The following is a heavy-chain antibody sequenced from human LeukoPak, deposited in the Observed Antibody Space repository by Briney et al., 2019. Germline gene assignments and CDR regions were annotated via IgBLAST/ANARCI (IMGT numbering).Heavy chain of an antibody. CDR2: ISYDGNNK. CDR3: ARVPLNYYYYMDV. J-gene: IGHJ6*03. Sequence: GGSLRLSCVASGFNFSSYWMIWVRQAPGKGLEWVAIISYDGNNKYYAESVKGRFTTSRDNAKNSLYLQMNSLRAEDTAVYNYARVPLNYYYYMDVWGKGTTVTVSS. V-gene: IGHV3-30*03. CDR1: GFNFSSYW.